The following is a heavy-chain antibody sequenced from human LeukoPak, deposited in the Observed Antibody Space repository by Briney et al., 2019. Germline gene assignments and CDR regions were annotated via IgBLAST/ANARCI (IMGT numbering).Heavy chain of an antibody. J-gene: IGHJ4*02. D-gene: IGHD3-22*01. V-gene: IGHV3-21*01. CDR3: ARDPNLYYDSSGYGD. Sequence: GGSLRLSCAASGFTFSSYSMNSVRQAPGKGLEWVSAISSSSSYIYYADSVKGRFTISRDNAKNSLYLQMNSLRAEDTAVYYCARDPNLYYDSSGYGDWGQGTLVTVSS. CDR1: GFTFSSYS. CDR2: ISSSSSYI.